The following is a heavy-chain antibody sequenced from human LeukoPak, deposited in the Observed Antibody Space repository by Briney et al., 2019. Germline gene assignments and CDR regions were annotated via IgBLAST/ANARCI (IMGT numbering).Heavy chain of an antibody. CDR1: GFTFSSFE. CDR3: ARESVSYYYDSSGYRD. J-gene: IGHJ4*02. V-gene: IGHV3-48*03. Sequence: GGSLRLSCAASGFTFSSFEMNWVRQAPGKGLEWVSYISSSASTIYYADSVKGRFTISRDNAKNSLYLQMNSLRAEDTAVYYCARESVSYYYDSSGYRDWGQGTLVTVSS. D-gene: IGHD3-22*01. CDR2: ISSSASTI.